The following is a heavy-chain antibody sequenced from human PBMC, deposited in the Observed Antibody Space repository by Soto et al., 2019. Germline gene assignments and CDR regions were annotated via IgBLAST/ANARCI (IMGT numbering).Heavy chain of an antibody. Sequence: QVQLVQSGAEVKKPGSSVKVSCKASGGTFSSYAISWVRQAPGQGLEWMGGIIPIFGTANYAQKFQGRVTITADESTSTAYMELSSLRSEDTAVYYCARDRCGSDCSSYYYYGMDVWGQGTTVTVSS. CDR3: ARDRCGSDCSSYYYYGMDV. J-gene: IGHJ6*02. CDR1: GGTFSSYA. V-gene: IGHV1-69*12. CDR2: IIPIFGTA. D-gene: IGHD2-21*02.